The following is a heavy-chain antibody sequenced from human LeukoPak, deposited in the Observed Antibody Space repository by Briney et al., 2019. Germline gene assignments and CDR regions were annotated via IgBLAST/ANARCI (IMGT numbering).Heavy chain of an antibody. Sequence: ASVKVSCKAFGYTFTSNYMHWVRQAPGQGPEWMGVISPSGGSTTYAQKFQGRVTMTEDTSTDTAYMELSSLRSEDTAVYYCATDKARRWLRTLGFDYWGQRTLVTVSS. CDR2: ISPSGGST. J-gene: IGHJ4*02. CDR1: GYTFTSNY. CDR3: ATDKARRWLRTLGFDY. D-gene: IGHD5-24*01. V-gene: IGHV1-46*01.